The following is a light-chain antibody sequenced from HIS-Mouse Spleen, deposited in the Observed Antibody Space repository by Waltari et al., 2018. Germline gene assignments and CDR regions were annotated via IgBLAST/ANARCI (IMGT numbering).Light chain of an antibody. V-gene: IGLV2-11*01. CDR3: GSYAGSYTGV. Sequence: QSALTQPRSVSGSPGQSVTISCTGTSSDVGGYNYVSWYQQHPGKPPQLIIYDVGTRHAGVPDRFAGSKSGNTASLTISGLQAEDEADYYCGSYAGSYTGVFGTGTKVSVL. J-gene: IGLJ1*01. CDR2: DVG. CDR1: SSDVGGYNY.